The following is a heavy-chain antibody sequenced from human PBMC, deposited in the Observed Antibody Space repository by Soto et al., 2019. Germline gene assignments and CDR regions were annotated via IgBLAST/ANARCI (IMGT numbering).Heavy chain of an antibody. CDR3: ARGYRITGTTSDY. J-gene: IGHJ4*02. Sequence: SETLSLTCAVYGGSFSGYYWSWIRQPPGKGLEWIGEINHSGSTNYNPSLKSRVTISVDTSKNQFSLKLSSVTAADTAVYYCARGYRITGTTSDYWGQGTLVTVSS. CDR2: INHSGST. V-gene: IGHV4-34*01. CDR1: GGSFSGYY. D-gene: IGHD1-20*01.